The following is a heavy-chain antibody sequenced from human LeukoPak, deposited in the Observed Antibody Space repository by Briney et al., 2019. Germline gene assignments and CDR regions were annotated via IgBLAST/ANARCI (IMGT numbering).Heavy chain of an antibody. CDR1: GFTVSTNF. V-gene: IGHV3-53*01. Sequence: GGSLRLSCVVSGFTVSTNFMSWVRQAPGERLEWVSVIYSGGSTYYADSVKGRFTISRDNSKNTLYLQMNSLRAEDTAVYCCARTRVDTTTFDYFDYWGQGTLVTVSS. J-gene: IGHJ4*02. CDR3: ARTRVDTTTFDYFDY. D-gene: IGHD4-11*01. CDR2: IYSGGST.